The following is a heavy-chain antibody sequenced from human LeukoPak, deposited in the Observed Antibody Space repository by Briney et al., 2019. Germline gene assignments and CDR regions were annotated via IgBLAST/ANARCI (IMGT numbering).Heavy chain of an antibody. V-gene: IGHV1-2*06. Sequence: ASVTVSCKASGYTFTGYYMHWVRQAPGQGLEWMGRINPNSGGTNYAQKFQGRVTMTRDTSISTAYMELSRLRSDDTAVYYCAKEGSSGLYFDYWGQGILVTVSS. J-gene: IGHJ4*02. D-gene: IGHD6-19*01. CDR1: GYTFTGYY. CDR3: AKEGSSGLYFDY. CDR2: INPNSGGT.